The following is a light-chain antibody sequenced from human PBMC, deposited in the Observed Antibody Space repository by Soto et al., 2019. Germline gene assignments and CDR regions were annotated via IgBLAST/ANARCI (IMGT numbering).Light chain of an antibody. J-gene: IGKJ1*01. CDR2: NAS. V-gene: IGKV3-20*01. Sequence: ENVLTQSPDTLSLSPGERATLSCRASQSVSSSYLAWYQQKPGQAPRLRIYNASSRATGIPDRFSGGGSKTDFALTISRLEPEDFAVYYCQQCGSSPWTFGRGTKVDIK. CDR1: QSVSSSY. CDR3: QQCGSSPWT.